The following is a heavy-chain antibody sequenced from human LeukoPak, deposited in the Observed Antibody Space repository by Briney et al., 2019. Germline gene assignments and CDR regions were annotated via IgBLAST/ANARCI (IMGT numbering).Heavy chain of an antibody. J-gene: IGHJ4*01. Sequence: PSETLSLSCTVSGGSISSGGYYWSWIRQPAGKGLEWIGRVYSSGSTDYNPSLQSRVTMSLDTSKNQFSLKVNSVTATDTAMYYCARDQQLAYCGGDCFSANRGQGTLVTVSS. D-gene: IGHD2-21*02. CDR1: GGSISSGGYY. CDR3: ARDQQLAYCGGDCFSAN. CDR2: VYSSGST. V-gene: IGHV4-61*02.